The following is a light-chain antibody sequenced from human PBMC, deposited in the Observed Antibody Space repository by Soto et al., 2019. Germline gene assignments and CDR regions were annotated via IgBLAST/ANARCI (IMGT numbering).Light chain of an antibody. CDR1: SSDVGGYNY. Sequence: QSALTQPPSASGSPGQSVTISCTGTSSDVGGYNYVSWYQQHPGKAPKLLIYEVNKRPSGVPDRFSGSKSGNTASLTVSGLQAEDEADYYCSSYAGSNRFEVGGGTKLTVL. V-gene: IGLV2-8*01. CDR3: SSYAGSNRFE. J-gene: IGLJ2*01. CDR2: EVN.